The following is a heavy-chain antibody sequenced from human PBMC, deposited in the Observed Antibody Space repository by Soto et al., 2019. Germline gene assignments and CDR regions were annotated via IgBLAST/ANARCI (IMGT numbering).Heavy chain of an antibody. CDR3: ARDRTAFGLHV. D-gene: IGHD1-1*01. V-gene: IGHV4-59*01. CDR2: VSYSGNT. CDR1: GASMTNSS. J-gene: IGHJ6*02. Sequence: QVQLQESGPGLLVPSGTLSLTCTVSGASMTNSSWHWIRQPPGNGLEWVGYVSYSGNTRHNPSLKNRVTISVVSSKIRFYLKLTSVAAADTALYYCARDRTAFGLHVWCQGTKGTVS.